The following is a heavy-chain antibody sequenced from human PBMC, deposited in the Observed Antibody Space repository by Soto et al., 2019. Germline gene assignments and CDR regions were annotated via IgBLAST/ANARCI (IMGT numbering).Heavy chain of an antibody. CDR3: ARIAVAGTGWFDP. V-gene: IGHV1-69*13. D-gene: IGHD6-19*01. J-gene: IGHJ5*02. Sequence: SVKVSCKASGGTFSSYAINWVRQAPGQGLEWMGGIIPIFGTANYAQKFQGRVTITADESTSTAYMELSSLRSEDTAVYYCARIAVAGTGWFDPWGQGTLVTVS. CDR1: GGTFSSYA. CDR2: IIPIFGTA.